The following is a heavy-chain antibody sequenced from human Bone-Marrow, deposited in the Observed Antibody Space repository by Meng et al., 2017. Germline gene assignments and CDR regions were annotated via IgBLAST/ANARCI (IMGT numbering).Heavy chain of an antibody. J-gene: IGHJ4*02. CDR3: ARSMLRGLKRGYFDN. CDR1: GGTFSSYA. D-gene: IGHD3-10*01. CDR2: IIPIFGTA. V-gene: IGHV1-69*13. Sequence: SVKVSCKASGGTFSSYAISWVRQAPGQGLEWMGGIIPIFGTANYAQKFQGRVTITADESTSTAYMELSSLSSVTAADTAVYYCARSMLRGLKRGYFDNWGQGTLVTVSS.